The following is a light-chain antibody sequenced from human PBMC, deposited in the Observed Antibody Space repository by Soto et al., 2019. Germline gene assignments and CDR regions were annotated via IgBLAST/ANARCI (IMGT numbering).Light chain of an antibody. CDR3: YSYTSSSTYV. J-gene: IGLJ1*01. V-gene: IGLV2-14*03. CDR1: SSDVGGYNY. Sequence: QSALTQPASVSGSPGQSITISCTGTSSDVGGYNYVSWYQQHPAKAPKVMIYDVSNRPSGVSNRFSGSKSGNTDSLTISGLQAEEEADYYCYSYTSSSTYVFGTGTKLTVL. CDR2: DVS.